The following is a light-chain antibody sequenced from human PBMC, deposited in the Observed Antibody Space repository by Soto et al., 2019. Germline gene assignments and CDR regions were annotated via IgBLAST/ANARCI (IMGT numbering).Light chain of an antibody. CDR1: QSVSSY. Sequence: EIVLTQSPGTLSLSPGERATLSCRASQSVSSYLAWYQQKPGQAPRLLIYDASHRATGIPARFSGSGSGTDFTLTISSLEPEDAALYYCQQRSNWPPITFGQGTRLEIK. J-gene: IGKJ5*01. CDR3: QQRSNWPPIT. CDR2: DAS. V-gene: IGKV3-11*01.